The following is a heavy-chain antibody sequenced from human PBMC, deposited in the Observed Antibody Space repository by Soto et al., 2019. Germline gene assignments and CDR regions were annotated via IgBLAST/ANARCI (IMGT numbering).Heavy chain of an antibody. D-gene: IGHD5-18*01. CDR1: GFTFSSYA. J-gene: IGHJ4*02. CDR2: ISGSGGST. Sequence: GGSLRLSCAASGFTFSSYAMSWVRQAPGKGLEWVSAISGSGGSTYYADSVKGRFTISRDNSKNTLYLQMNSLRAEDTAVYYCAKGAQLWFLGGYYFDYWGQGTLVTVSS. CDR3: AKGAQLWFLGGYYFDY. V-gene: IGHV3-23*01.